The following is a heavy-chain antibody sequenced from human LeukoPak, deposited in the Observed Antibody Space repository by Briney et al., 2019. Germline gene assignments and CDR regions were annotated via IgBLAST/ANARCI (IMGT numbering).Heavy chain of an antibody. Sequence: GGSLSLTCEASGWSFSYYYFNWVRQPPGKGLEWASSISSSGIDNYYADSMKGRFTISRDNAKNSLYLHMSSLGVEDTAVYYCARDRSHDDAFDLWGQGTMVTASS. CDR3: ARDRSHDDAFDL. CDR1: GWSFSYYY. CDR2: ISSSGIDN. J-gene: IGHJ3*01. D-gene: IGHD3-16*01. V-gene: IGHV3-21*01.